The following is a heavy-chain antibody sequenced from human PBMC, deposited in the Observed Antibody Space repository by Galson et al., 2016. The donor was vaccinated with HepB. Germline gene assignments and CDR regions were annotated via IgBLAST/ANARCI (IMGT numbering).Heavy chain of an antibody. Sequence: SETLSLTCTVSGGSFSSTNYYWGWIRQPPAKEMEWVGSIYYSGTTYYNPSLKSRVTMSVDTPKSQFSLKLSSVTAADTAVYYCARLADKGWSDYWGQGTLVTVSS. J-gene: IGHJ4*02. V-gene: IGHV4-39*01. CDR3: ARLADKGWSDY. CDR2: IYYSGTT. D-gene: IGHD6-19*01. CDR1: GGSFSSTNYY.